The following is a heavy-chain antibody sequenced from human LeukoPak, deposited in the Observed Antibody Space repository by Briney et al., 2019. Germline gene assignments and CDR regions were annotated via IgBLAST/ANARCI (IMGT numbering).Heavy chain of an antibody. V-gene: IGHV4-59*01. J-gene: IGHJ4*02. CDR3: AREGYSYGYDY. CDR1: GGSISSYY. Sequence: NPSETLSLTCTVSGGSISSYYWSWIRQPPGKGLEWIGYIYYSGSTNYNPSLKSRVTISVDTSKNQFFLKLSSVTAADTAVYYCAREGYSYGYDYWGQGTLVTVSS. D-gene: IGHD5-18*01. CDR2: IYYSGST.